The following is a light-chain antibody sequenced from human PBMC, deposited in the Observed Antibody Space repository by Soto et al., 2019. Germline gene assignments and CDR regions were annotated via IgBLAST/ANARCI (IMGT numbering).Light chain of an antibody. CDR2: GAS. V-gene: IGKV3-15*01. CDR1: QSVSST. J-gene: IGKJ4*01. Sequence: EIVMTQSPATLSVSPGERATLSCRASQSVSSTLAWYQQRPGQAPRLLIYGASTRATGIPARFSGSRSGTEFTLSISSLQSEEFAVYHCQQYENWPLTFGGGTKVEIK. CDR3: QQYENWPLT.